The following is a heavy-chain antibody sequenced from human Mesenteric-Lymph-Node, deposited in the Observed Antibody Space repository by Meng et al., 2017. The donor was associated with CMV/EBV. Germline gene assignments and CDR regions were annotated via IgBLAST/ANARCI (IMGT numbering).Heavy chain of an antibody. V-gene: IGHV1-2*02. J-gene: IGHJ6*02. CDR2: INPNSGCT. D-gene: IGHD4-23*01. CDR3: ARVVGGNQIYYYYGMDV. CDR1: AYTFTGYY. Sequence: ASVKVSCKAAAYTFTGYYMHWVRQAPRQGLEWRGGINPNSGCTNYAQKFQGRVTMTSDTSISTAYMELSRLRSDDTAVYYCARVVGGNQIYYYYGMDVWGQGTTVTVSS.